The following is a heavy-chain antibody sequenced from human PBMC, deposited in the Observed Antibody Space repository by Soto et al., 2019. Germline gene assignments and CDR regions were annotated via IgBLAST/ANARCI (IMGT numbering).Heavy chain of an antibody. D-gene: IGHD2-15*01. CDR3: ATSSGGSCKNGIGY. Sequence: GGSLRLSCAASGFTFSSYWMHWVRQAPGKGLVWVSRINGDGGGTTYADSVKGRFTISRDNAKNTLYLQMNSLRAEDTAVYYCATSSGGSCKNGIGYWGQGTLVTVSS. CDR2: INGDGGGT. J-gene: IGHJ4*02. CDR1: GFTFSSYW. V-gene: IGHV3-74*01.